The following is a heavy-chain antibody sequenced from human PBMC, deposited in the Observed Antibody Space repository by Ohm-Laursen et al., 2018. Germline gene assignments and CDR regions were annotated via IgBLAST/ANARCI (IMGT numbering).Heavy chain of an antibody. D-gene: IGHD2-15*01. CDR1: GFTFSSYA. J-gene: IGHJ5*02. V-gene: IGHV3-23*01. Sequence: SLRLSCAASGFTFSSYAMSWVRQAPGKGLEWVSAISGSGGSTYYADSVKGRFTISRDNSKNTLYLQMNSLRAEDTAVYYCTWWYYNRLDPWGQGTLVTVSS. CDR2: ISGSGGST. CDR3: TWWYYNRLDP.